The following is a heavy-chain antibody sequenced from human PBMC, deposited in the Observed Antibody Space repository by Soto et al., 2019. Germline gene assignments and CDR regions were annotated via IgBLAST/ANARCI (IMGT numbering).Heavy chain of an antibody. CDR2: ISYDGSNK. J-gene: IGHJ6*02. Sequence: GGSLRLSCAASGFTFSSYAMHWVRQAPGKGLEWVAVISYDGSNKYYADSVKGRFTISRDNSKNTLYLQMNSLRAEDTAVYYCAREVKAARPNYYYYYGMDVWGQGTTVTVSS. CDR3: AREVKAARPNYYYYYGMDV. D-gene: IGHD6-6*01. CDR1: GFTFSSYA. V-gene: IGHV3-30-3*01.